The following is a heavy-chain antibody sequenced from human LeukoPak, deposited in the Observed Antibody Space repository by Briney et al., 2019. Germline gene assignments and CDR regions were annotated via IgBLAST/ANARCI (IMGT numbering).Heavy chain of an antibody. J-gene: IGHJ4*02. Sequence: ASVKVSCKDSGYTLTELSMHWVRQAPGKGLEWMGGFDPEDGETIYAQKFQGRVTMTEDTSTDTAYVELSSLRSEDTAVYYCAIYCGGDCYGSFDYWGQGTLVTVSS. CDR3: AIYCGGDCYGSFDY. D-gene: IGHD2-21*02. CDR1: GYTLTELS. CDR2: FDPEDGET. V-gene: IGHV1-24*01.